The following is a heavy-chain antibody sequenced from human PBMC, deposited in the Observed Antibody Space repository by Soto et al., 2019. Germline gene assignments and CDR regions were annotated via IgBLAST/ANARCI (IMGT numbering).Heavy chain of an antibody. J-gene: IGHJ6*02. CDR3: ARVLVAPRIDYYYYYGMDV. V-gene: IGHV3-74*01. Sequence: GGSLRLSCAASGFTFSSYAMHWVRQVRDRVSEAGRFTISRDNAKNTLYLQMNSLRAEDTAVYYFARVLVAPRIDYYYYYGMDVWGQGTTVTVS. CDR1: GFTFSSYA. D-gene: IGHD2-21*01.